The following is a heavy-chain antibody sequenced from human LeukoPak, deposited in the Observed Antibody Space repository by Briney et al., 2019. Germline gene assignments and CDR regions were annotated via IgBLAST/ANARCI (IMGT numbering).Heavy chain of an antibody. CDR1: GGPINSGDYY. J-gene: IGHJ4*02. D-gene: IGHD1-1*01. Sequence: SETLSLTCTVSGGPINSGDYYWSWIRQPPGKGLEWIGYIYYSGSTYYNPSLESRITISMDTAKNQFSLKVSSVTASDTAVYYCARADTVSTGPDFWGQGTLITVSS. CDR2: IYYSGST. CDR3: ARADTVSTGPDF. V-gene: IGHV4-30-4*01.